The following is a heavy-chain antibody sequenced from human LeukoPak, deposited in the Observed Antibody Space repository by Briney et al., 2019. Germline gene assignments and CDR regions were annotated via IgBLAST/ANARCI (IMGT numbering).Heavy chain of an antibody. CDR2: IKQDGSEK. D-gene: IGHD2-2*01. CDR3: ARGHGVVPASDDPFDI. J-gene: IGHJ3*02. CDR1: GFTFNSYE. V-gene: IGHV3-7*01. Sequence: GGSLRLSCAASGFTFNSYEMNWVRQAPGKGLEWVANIKQDGSEKYYVDSVKGRFTISRDNAKNLLYLQMNSLRAEDTAVYYCARGHGVVPASDDPFDIWGQGTMVTVSS.